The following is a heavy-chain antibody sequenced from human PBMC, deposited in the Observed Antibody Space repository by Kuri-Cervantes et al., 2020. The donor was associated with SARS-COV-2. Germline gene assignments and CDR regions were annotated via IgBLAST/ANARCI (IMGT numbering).Heavy chain of an antibody. CDR3: ARGGAEYYYYYMDV. D-gene: IGHD3-16*01. CDR2: IYYSGST. Sequence: SETLSLTCAVSGYSISSGYYWGWIRQPPGKGLEWIGYIYYSGSTYYNPSLKSRVTISVDTSKNQFSLKLSSVTAADTAVYYCARGGAEYYYYYMDVWGKGTTVTVSS. CDR1: GYSISSGYY. J-gene: IGHJ6*03. V-gene: IGHV4-38-2*01.